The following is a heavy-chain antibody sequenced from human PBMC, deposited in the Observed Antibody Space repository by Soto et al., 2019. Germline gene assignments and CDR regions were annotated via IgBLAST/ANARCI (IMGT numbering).Heavy chain of an antibody. CDR2: ISYDGSIK. V-gene: IGHV3-30-3*01. CDR3: ARGDSTVVTPRGWYFDL. Sequence: QVQLVESGGGVVQPGRSLRLSCAASGFTFSSYAMHWVRQAPGKGLEWVAVISYDGSIKYYADSVKGRFTISRDNSKNTLYLRMNSLRAEDTAVYYCARGDSTVVTPRGWYFDLWGRGTLVTVSS. D-gene: IGHD4-17*01. CDR1: GFTFSSYA. J-gene: IGHJ2*01.